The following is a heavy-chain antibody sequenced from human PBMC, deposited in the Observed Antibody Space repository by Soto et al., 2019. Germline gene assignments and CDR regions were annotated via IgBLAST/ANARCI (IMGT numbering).Heavy chain of an antibody. CDR3: ARVVGWFGEGWFDP. D-gene: IGHD3-10*01. J-gene: IGHJ5*02. CDR1: GGSFSGYY. Sequence: SETLSLTCAVYGGSFSGYYWSWIRQPPGKGLEWIGEINHSGSTNYNPSLKSRVTISVDTSKNQFSLKLSSVTAADTAVYYCARVVGWFGEGWFDPWGQGTLVTVSS. CDR2: INHSGST. V-gene: IGHV4-34*01.